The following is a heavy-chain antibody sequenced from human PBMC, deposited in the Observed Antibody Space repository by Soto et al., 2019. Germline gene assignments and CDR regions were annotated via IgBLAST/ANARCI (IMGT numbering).Heavy chain of an antibody. V-gene: IGHV4-34*01. CDR1: GGSFSGYY. J-gene: IGHJ5*02. CDR3: ARNGITGKNWFDP. Sequence: SETLSLTCAVHGGSFSGYYWSWIRQPPGKGLEWIGEINHSGSTNYNPSLKSRVTISVDTSKNQFSLKLSSVTAADTAVYYCARNGITGKNWFDPWGQGTLVTVSS. CDR2: INHSGST. D-gene: IGHD1-20*01.